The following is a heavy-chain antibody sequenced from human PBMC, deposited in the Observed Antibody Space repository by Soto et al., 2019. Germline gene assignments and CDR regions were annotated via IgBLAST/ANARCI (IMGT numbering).Heavy chain of an antibody. J-gene: IGHJ4*02. D-gene: IGHD3-10*01. V-gene: IGHV1-18*01. Sequence: QVQLVQSGAEVKKPGASVKVSCKASGYTFTSYGISWVRQAPGQGLEWMGWISAYNGNTNYAQKLQGRVTMTTDTSKSTAYMQLRSLRSDDSAVYYCARGDPITMGRGVNMGPIGYWGQGTLVTVSS. CDR2: ISAYNGNT. CDR1: GYTFTSYG. CDR3: ARGDPITMGRGVNMGPIGY.